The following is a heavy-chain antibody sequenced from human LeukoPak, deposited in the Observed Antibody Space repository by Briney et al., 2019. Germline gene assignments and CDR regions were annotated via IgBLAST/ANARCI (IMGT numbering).Heavy chain of an antibody. CDR2: LDPEDDKR. Sequence: ASVRVSCKVSGYTISEVSIHWVRQAPGKGLEWMGGLDPEDDKRFYAQKFQGRVTMTEDTSTDTAYMELSSLRSDDTAAYYCAKAPFTNWSGWFDPWGQGTLVTVSS. CDR3: AKAPFTNWSGWFDP. J-gene: IGHJ5*02. V-gene: IGHV1-24*01. D-gene: IGHD7-27*01. CDR1: GYTISEVS.